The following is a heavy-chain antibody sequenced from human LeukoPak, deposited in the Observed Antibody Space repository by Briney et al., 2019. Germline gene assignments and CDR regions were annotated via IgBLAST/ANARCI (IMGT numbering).Heavy chain of an antibody. CDR2: IYYSGST. D-gene: IGHD3-10*01. CDR1: GVSISSSSYY. J-gene: IGHJ2*01. V-gene: IGHV4-39*01. Sequence: PSETLSLTCTVSGVSISSSSYYWGWVRQPPGKGLEWIGIIYYSGSTYYNPSLKSRVTVSVDTSKNQFSLRLSSVTAADTAVHYCGGMAGMDRGGYFDLWGRGTLVTVSS. CDR3: GGMAGMDRGGYFDL.